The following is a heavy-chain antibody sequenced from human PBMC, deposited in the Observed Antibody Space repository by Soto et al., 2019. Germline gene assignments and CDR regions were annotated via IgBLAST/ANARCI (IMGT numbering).Heavy chain of an antibody. D-gene: IGHD1-26*01. J-gene: IGHJ6*02. CDR3: ARVSGSYYYGMDV. Sequence: QVQLQESGPGLVKPSRTLSLTCAVSGGSISSSNWWSWVRQPPGKGLEWIGEIYHSGGTNYNPALKSRVTISVDKSKKQFSLKLSSVTAADTAVYYCARVSGSYYYGMDVWGQGTTVTVSS. CDR1: GGSISSSNW. V-gene: IGHV4-4*02. CDR2: IYHSGGT.